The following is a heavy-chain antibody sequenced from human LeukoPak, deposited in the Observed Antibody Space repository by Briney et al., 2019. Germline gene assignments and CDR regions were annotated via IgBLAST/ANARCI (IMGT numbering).Heavy chain of an antibody. Sequence: GSLRLSCAASGFTVSSNYMTWVRQPPGKGLEWIGEINHSGSTNYNPSLKSRVTISVDTSKNQFSLKLSSVTAADTAVYYCARGRRDSSGWYLSGSRNYYFDYWGQGTLVTVSS. CDR2: INHSGST. CDR1: GFTVSSNY. V-gene: IGHV4-34*01. J-gene: IGHJ4*02. CDR3: ARGRRDSSGWYLSGSRNYYFDY. D-gene: IGHD6-19*01.